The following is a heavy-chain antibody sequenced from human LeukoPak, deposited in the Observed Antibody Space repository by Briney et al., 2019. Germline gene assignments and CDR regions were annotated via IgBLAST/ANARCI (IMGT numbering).Heavy chain of an antibody. CDR3: ARGRSGRRVVVTRWFDP. V-gene: IGHV4-34*01. J-gene: IGHJ5*02. CDR1: GGSISSYY. CDR2: INHSGST. Sequence: PSETLSLTCTVSGGSISSYYWSWIRQPPGKGLEWIGEINHSGSTNYNPSLKSRVTISVDTSKNQFSLKLSSVTAADTAVYYCARGRSGRRVVVTRWFDPWGQGTLVTVSS. D-gene: IGHD3-22*01.